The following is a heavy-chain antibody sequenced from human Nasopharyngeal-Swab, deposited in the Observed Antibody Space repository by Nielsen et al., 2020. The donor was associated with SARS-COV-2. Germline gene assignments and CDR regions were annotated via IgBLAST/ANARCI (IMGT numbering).Heavy chain of an antibody. V-gene: IGHV3-30*03. D-gene: IGHD5-12*01. CDR1: GFTLTHFG. CDR3: AREGVDSASDYSEPFDI. Sequence: GESLKISCVASGFTLTHFGMHWVRQAPGKGLEWVSFISYEGSIINYIDSVKGRFTVSRDNAKNSLYLQMNSLRAEDTAVYYCAREGVDSASDYSEPFDIWGQGTMVTVSS. CDR2: ISYEGSII. J-gene: IGHJ3*02.